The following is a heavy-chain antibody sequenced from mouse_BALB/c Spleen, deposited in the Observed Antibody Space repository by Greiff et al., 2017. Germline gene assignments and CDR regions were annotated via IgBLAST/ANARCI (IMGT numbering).Heavy chain of an antibody. Sequence: EVKLMESGGGLVQPGGSRKLSCAASGFTFSSFGMHWVRQAPEKGLEWVAYISSGSSTIYYADTVKGRFTISRDNPKNTLFLQMTSLRSEDTAMYYCASHYGSSYDYYAMDCWGQGTSVTVSS. CDR1: GFTFSSFG. J-gene: IGHJ4*01. V-gene: IGHV5-17*02. CDR2: ISSGSSTI. CDR3: ASHYGSSYDYYAMDC. D-gene: IGHD1-1*01.